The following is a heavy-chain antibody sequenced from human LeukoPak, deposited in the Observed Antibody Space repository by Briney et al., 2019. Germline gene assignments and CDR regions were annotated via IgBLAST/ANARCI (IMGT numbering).Heavy chain of an antibody. V-gene: IGHV1-18*01. D-gene: IGHD3-10*01. CDR2: ISAYNGNT. CDR1: GYTFTSYG. CDR3: ARGRFGEFVVGDCFDY. J-gene: IGHJ4*02. Sequence: GASVKVSCKASGYTFTSYGISWVRQAPGQGLEWMGWISAYNGNTNYAQKLQGRVTMTTDTSTSTAYMELRSLRSDDTAVYYCARGRFGEFVVGDCFDYWGQGTLVTVSS.